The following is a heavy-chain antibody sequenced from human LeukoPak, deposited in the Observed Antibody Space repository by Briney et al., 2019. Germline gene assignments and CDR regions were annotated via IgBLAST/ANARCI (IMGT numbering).Heavy chain of an antibody. CDR2: IWYDGSNK. J-gene: IGHJ4*02. Sequence: GGSLRLSCAASGFTFSSYGMHWVRQAPGKGLEWVAVIWYDGSNKYYADSVKGRFTISRDNSKNTLYLQMSSLRAEDTAVYYCARDMYYYDSSGYYASDYWGQGTLVTVSS. CDR3: ARDMYYYDSSGYYASDY. D-gene: IGHD3-22*01. V-gene: IGHV3-33*08. CDR1: GFTFSSYG.